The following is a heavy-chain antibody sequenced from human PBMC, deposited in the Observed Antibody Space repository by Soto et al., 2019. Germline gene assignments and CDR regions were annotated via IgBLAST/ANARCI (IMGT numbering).Heavy chain of an antibody. J-gene: IGHJ6*02. CDR3: ARVQPYGPGGMDV. D-gene: IGHD3-10*01. Sequence: QVQLVQSGAEVKKPGSSVKVSCKASGGTFSSYAISWVRQAPGQGLEWMGGIIPIFGTANYAQKFQGRVTITADKSTITAYMALSSLRSEDTAVYYWARVQPYGPGGMDVWGQGTTVAFAS. CDR2: IIPIFGTA. V-gene: IGHV1-69*06. CDR1: GGTFSSYA.